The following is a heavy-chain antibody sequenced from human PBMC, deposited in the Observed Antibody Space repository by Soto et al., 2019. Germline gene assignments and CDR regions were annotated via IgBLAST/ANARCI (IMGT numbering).Heavy chain of an antibody. D-gene: IGHD3-22*01. V-gene: IGHV3-23*01. CDR1: GFPFRSYT. CDR3: SRSGLYDSGGYRRDGFDI. J-gene: IGHJ3*02. Sequence: PGGSLRLSCAASGFPFRSYTMNWVRQSPGKGLEWVSGISGSGASKYSAYSVKGLFTISRENSLDTLILQIASLRAEDTAVYYCSRSGLYDSGGYRRDGFDIWGQGTMVTVSS. CDR2: ISGSGASK.